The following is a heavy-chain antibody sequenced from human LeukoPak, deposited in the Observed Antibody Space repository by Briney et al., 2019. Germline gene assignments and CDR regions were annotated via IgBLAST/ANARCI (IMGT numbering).Heavy chain of an antibody. J-gene: IGHJ4*02. Sequence: GGSLRLSCAASGFTFSSYWMSWVRQAPGKGLEWVANIKQDGSEKYYVDSVKGRFTISRDNAKNSLYLQMNSLRAEDTAVYYCAREGSSGYYFDYWAREPWSPSPQ. V-gene: IGHV3-7*01. D-gene: IGHD3-22*01. CDR1: GFTFSSYW. CDR2: IKQDGSEK. CDR3: AREGSSGYYFDY.